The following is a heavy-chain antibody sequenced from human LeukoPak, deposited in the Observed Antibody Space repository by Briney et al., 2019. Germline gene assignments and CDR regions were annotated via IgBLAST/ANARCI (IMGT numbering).Heavy chain of an antibody. D-gene: IGHD5-12*01. J-gene: IGHJ4*02. CDR1: GFMFSSYW. CDR2: ISDSGSTI. Sequence: GGSLRLSCAASGFMFSSYWMSWVRQAPGKGLEWISYISDSGSTIYYADSVKGRFTISRDNAKNSLYLQMNNLRAEDTAVYYCARVGLSGYDCEFGYWGQGTLVTVSS. V-gene: IGHV3-48*03. CDR3: ARVGLSGYDCEFGY.